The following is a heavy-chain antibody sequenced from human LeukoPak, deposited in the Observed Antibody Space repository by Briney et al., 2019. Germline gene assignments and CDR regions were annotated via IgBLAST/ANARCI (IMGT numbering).Heavy chain of an antibody. V-gene: IGHV3-23*01. J-gene: IGHJ4*02. D-gene: IGHD3-22*01. CDR2: ISASGGDT. CDR1: GLTFSSYS. CDR3: AKHLYYDSGAYHTLSSFDY. Sequence: GGSLRLSCVVSGLTFSSYSMSWVRQAPGKGLEWVSGISASGGDTWYPDSVKGRFTISRDNSKNTLYVQMNSLRAEDTAVYYCAKHLYYDSGAYHTLSSFDYWGQGTLVTVSS.